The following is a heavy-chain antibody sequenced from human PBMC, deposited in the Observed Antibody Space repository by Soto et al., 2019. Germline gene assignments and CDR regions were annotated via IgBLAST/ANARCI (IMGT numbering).Heavy chain of an antibody. J-gene: IGHJ4*02. D-gene: IGHD3-16*02. V-gene: IGHV4-61*01. CDR3: ARVDASMITFGGVIPLFDY. CDR2: IYYSGST. Sequence: PSETLSLTCTVSGGSVISGSYYLICIRQPPWNGLELIGYIYYSGSTNYNPSLKSRVTISVDTSKNQFSLKLSSVTAADTTVYYCARVDASMITFGGVIPLFDYWGQGTLVTVSS. CDR1: GGSVISGSYY.